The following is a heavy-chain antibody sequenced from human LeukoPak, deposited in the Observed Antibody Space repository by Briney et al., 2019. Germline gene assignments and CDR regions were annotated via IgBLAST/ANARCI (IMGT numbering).Heavy chain of an antibody. CDR1: GGTFSSYA. V-gene: IGHV1-69*04. J-gene: IGHJ3*02. Sequence: ASVKVSCKASGGTFSSYAISWVRQAPGQGLEWMGRIIPILGIANYAQKFQGRVTITADKSTSTAYMELSSLRSEDTAVYYCARNYYGSGGYYTYNAFDIWGQGTMVTVSS. D-gene: IGHD3-10*01. CDR3: ARNYYGSGGYYTYNAFDI. CDR2: IIPILGIA.